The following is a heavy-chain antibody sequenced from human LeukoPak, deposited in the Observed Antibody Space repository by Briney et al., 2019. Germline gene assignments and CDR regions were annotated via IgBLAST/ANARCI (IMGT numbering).Heavy chain of an antibody. CDR1: GFTFSSYA. Sequence: QPGGSLRLSCAASGFTFSSYAMSWVRHAPGKGLEWVSAISGSGGSTYYADSGKGRLTISRDNSKNTLYLQMNSLRAEDTAVYYCAKDCSGGSCNDYWGQGALVTVSS. CDR3: AKDCSGGSCNDY. J-gene: IGHJ4*02. D-gene: IGHD2-15*01. V-gene: IGHV3-23*01. CDR2: ISGSGGST.